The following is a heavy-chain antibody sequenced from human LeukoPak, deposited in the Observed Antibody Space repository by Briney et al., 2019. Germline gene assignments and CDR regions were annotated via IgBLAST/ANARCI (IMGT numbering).Heavy chain of an antibody. CDR2: IRYDGSNK. CDR3: ARAPSRYCGGACYLGY. J-gene: IGHJ4*02. CDR1: GFTFSSYG. V-gene: IGHV3-30*02. Sequence: GGSLRLSCAASGFTFSSYGMHWVRQAPGRGLEWVAFIRYDGSNKYYADSVKGRFTISRDNSKNTLYLQMNSLRAEDTAVYYCARAPSRYCGGACYLGYWGQGTLVTVSS. D-gene: IGHD2-21*02.